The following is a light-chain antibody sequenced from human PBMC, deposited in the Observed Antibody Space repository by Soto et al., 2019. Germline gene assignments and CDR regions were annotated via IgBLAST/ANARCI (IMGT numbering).Light chain of an antibody. CDR1: QGISYY. J-gene: IGKJ3*01. V-gene: IGKV1-27*01. CDR2: HSS. CDR3: QHYKSAPRRFT. Sequence: DVQMTQSPSSLSASVGDRVTITCRASQGISYYIAWYQQRPGTVPKLLIYHSSSLETGVPSRFSASGSGTDFTLVISSLQPEDAATYYCQHYKSAPRRFTFGPGTTVDL.